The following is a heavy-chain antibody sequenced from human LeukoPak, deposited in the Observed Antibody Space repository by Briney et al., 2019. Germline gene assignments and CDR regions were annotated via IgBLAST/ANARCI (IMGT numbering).Heavy chain of an antibody. V-gene: IGHV3-48*01. CDR3: ARVSYYYGSGSYRPTAVYYFDY. D-gene: IGHD3-10*01. Sequence: PGQSLRLSCAASGFTFSSYSMNWVRQAPGKGLEWVSYISSSSSTIYYADSVKGRFTISRDNAKNSLYLQMNSLRAEDTAVYYCARVSYYYGSGSYRPTAVYYFDYWGQGTLVTVSS. CDR1: GFTFSSYS. CDR2: ISSSSSTI. J-gene: IGHJ4*02.